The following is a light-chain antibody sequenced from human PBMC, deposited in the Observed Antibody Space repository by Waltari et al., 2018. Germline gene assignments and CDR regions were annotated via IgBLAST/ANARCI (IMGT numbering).Light chain of an antibody. J-gene: IGLJ2*01. CDR3: QVWLSSSDHPV. CDR2: YDS. V-gene: IGLV3-21*04. Sequence: SYLVTQPPSVSVAPGKTARITCAGNNIGSKSVPWYQQKPGQAPVLVIYYDSARPSGIPERFSGSNSGNPATLTITRVEAGDEADYYCQVWLSSSDHPVFGGGTKLTVL. CDR1: NIGSKS.